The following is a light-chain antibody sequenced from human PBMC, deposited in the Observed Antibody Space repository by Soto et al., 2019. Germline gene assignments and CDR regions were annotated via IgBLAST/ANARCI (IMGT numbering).Light chain of an antibody. CDR2: AAS. V-gene: IGKV1-8*01. CDR3: QQYDSYPRT. Sequence: IRLTQYPSSLSASSVDRVTITWRASHGIRSYLDWYQQKPGKAPKLLIYAASTLQSGVPSRFSGSGSGTDFTLTISCLQSEDFATYYCQQYDSYPRTFAQGTKVDI. J-gene: IGKJ1*01. CDR1: HGIRSY.